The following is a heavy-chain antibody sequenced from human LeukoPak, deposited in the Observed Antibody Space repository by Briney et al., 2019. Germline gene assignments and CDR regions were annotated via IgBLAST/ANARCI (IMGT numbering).Heavy chain of an antibody. V-gene: IGHV3-23*01. CDR1: GFTFSSYA. CDR3: AKDQVGYLVRAFDI. CDR2: ISGSGGHT. D-gene: IGHD6-13*01. Sequence: GGSLRLSCAASGFTFSSYAMSWVRPAPGKGLKWVSVISGSGGHTNYADSVKGRFTISRDNSKSTLYLQMNSLTAEDTAIYYCAKDQVGYLVRAFDIWGQGTLVTVSS. J-gene: IGHJ3*02.